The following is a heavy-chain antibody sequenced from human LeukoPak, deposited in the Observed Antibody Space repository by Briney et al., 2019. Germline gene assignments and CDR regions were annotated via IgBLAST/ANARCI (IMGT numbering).Heavy chain of an antibody. V-gene: IGHV1-69*04. CDR3: ATTNDGGGYQWGDFFDF. J-gene: IGHJ4*02. D-gene: IGHD3-22*01. CDR2: IIPNLGTT. Sequence: SVEVSCEASGGTSNSHAISWVRQAPGQGLEWMGRIIPNLGTTNRAQNFQDRVTLTADKSTNTAYMELTSLTSDDTAVYYCATTNDGGGYQWGDFFDFWGQGTLVTVSS. CDR1: GGTSNSHA.